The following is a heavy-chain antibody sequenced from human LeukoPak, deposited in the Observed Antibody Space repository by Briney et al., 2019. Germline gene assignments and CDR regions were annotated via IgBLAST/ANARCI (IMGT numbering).Heavy chain of an antibody. D-gene: IGHD3-10*01. J-gene: IGHJ4*02. CDR3: ARDTSPGTFDY. CDR1: GGSISSSSYY. V-gene: IGHV4-61*01. CDR2: IYYSGST. Sequence: PSETLSLTCTVSGGSISSSSYYWGWIRQPPGKGLEWIGYIYYSGSTNYNPSLKSRVTVSVDTSKNQFSLKLSSVTAADTAVYYCARDTSPGTFDYWGQGTLVTVSS.